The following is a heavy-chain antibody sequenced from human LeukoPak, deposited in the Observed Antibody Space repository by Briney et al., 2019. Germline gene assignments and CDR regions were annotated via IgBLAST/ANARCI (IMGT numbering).Heavy chain of an antibody. D-gene: IGHD2-2*01. V-gene: IGHV3-30*02. CDR1: GFTFNSHG. J-gene: IGHJ4*02. Sequence: GGSLRLSCVASGFTFNSHGMHWLRQAPGRGLEWVAFIRYDGSHHLYTDSVEGRFTISRDNSQNTLHLQMDSLRAEDTAVYYCARGRYYSCTSCHLDYFDSWGQGTLVTVSS. CDR2: IRYDGSHH. CDR3: ARGRYYSCTSCHLDYFDS.